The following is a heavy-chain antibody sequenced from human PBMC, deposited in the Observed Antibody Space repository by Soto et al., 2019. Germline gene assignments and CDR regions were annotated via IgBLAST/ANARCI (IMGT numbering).Heavy chain of an antibody. CDR3: AKDRTVTMIVPPGY. Sequence: PGGSLRLSCAASGSTFSSYAMSWVRQAPGKGLEWVSAISGSGGSTYYADSVKGRFTISRDNSKNTLYLQMNSLRAEDTAVYYCAKDRTVTMIVPPGYWGQGTLVTVSS. J-gene: IGHJ4*02. CDR2: ISGSGGST. CDR1: GSTFSSYA. V-gene: IGHV3-23*01. D-gene: IGHD3-22*01.